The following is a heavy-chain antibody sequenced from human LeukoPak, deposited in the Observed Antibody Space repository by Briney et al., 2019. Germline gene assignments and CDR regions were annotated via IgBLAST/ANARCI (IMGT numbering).Heavy chain of an antibody. D-gene: IGHD6-6*01. CDR3: ARLYSSSSGKAFDI. CDR2: ISSSSSYT. V-gene: IGHV3-11*06. Sequence: GGSLRLSCAASGFTLSNAWMSWVRQAPGKGLEWVSYISSSSSYTNYADSVKGRFTISRDNAKNSLYLQMNSLRAEDTAVYYCARLYSSSSGKAFDIWGQGTMVTVSS. CDR1: GFTLSNAW. J-gene: IGHJ3*02.